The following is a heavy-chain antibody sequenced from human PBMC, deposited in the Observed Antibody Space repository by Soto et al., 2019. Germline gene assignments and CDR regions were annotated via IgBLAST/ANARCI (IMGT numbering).Heavy chain of an antibody. J-gene: IGHJ6*02. CDR3: ERGRRITIFGVVIISSPGGYGMDV. CDR2: INQSGST. CDR1: GGSFSGYY. D-gene: IGHD3-3*01. V-gene: IGHV4-34*01. Sequence: QVQLQQCGAGLLKPSETLSLTCAVYGGSFSGYYCSWIRQPPGKGLEWIGEINQSGSTNYNPSLKSRVTISVDTSKKQFSLKLRSVTAADTAVYYCERGRRITIFGVVIISSPGGYGMDVGGQGTTVTVSS.